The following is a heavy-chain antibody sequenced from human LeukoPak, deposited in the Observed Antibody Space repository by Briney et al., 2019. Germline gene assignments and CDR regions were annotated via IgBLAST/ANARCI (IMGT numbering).Heavy chain of an antibody. Sequence: PGGSLRLSCAASGFTFSDYYMSWIRQAPGKGLEWVSYISSSGSTIYYADSVKGRFTISRDNSKNTLYLQMNSLRAEDTAVYYCAKGKRGYSYGATVDYWGQGTLVTVSS. D-gene: IGHD5-18*01. CDR1: GFTFSDYY. V-gene: IGHV3-11*01. CDR2: ISSSGSTI. J-gene: IGHJ4*02. CDR3: AKGKRGYSYGATVDY.